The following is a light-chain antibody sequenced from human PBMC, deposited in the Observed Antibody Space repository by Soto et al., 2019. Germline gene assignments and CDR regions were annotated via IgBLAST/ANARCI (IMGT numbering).Light chain of an antibody. J-gene: IGLJ2*01. CDR1: SSDVGGYNF. Sequence: QSALTQPRSVSGSPGQSVTISCTGNSSDVGGYNFVSWYQQYPGKAPKFMIYDVTKRPSGVPDRFSGSKSGNTASLTISGLQAEDEADYYCCSYAGRVIFGGGTKVTVL. CDR3: CSYAGRVI. CDR2: DVT. V-gene: IGLV2-11*01.